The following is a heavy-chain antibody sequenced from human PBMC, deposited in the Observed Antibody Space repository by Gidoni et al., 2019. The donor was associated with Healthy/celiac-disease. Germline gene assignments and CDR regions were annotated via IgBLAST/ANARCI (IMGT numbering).Heavy chain of an antibody. J-gene: IGHJ4*02. V-gene: IGHV3-23*04. CDR3: AQHYYDSSGYAPFDY. Sequence: EVQLVESGGGLVQPGGSLRLSCAASGFTFSNYAMSWVRQAPGKGLEWVSTIRGSGGSTYYADSVKGRFTISRDISKNTLYLQVNSLRAEDTAVYYCAQHYYDSSGYAPFDYWGQGTLVTVSS. CDR1: GFTFSNYA. CDR2: IRGSGGST. D-gene: IGHD3-22*01.